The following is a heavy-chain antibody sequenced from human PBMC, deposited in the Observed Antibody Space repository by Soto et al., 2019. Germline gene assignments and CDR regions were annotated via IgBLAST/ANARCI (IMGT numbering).Heavy chain of an antibody. CDR2: ISSVGSTR. D-gene: IGHD1-26*01. CDR1: VLTFDNYE. CDR3: AKEATNINNFHY. Sequence: GGSLRLSWAASVLTFDNYELDWVRQAPGKGLEWVSYISSVGSTRNYADSVKGRFTISRDNAKNSLYLQMNSLRAEDTAVYYCAKEATNINNFHYWGQGTMVTVSS. V-gene: IGHV3-48*03. J-gene: IGHJ4*02.